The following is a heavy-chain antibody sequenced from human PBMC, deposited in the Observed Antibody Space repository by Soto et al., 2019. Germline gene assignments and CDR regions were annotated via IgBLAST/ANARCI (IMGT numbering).Heavy chain of an antibody. V-gene: IGHV4-59*08. D-gene: IGHD1-26*01. CDR3: ARRGYSGSHFDY. J-gene: IGHJ4*02. Sequence: PSETLSLTCTVSGGSISSYYWSWIRQPPGKGLEWIGYIYYSGSTNYNPSLKSRVTISVDTSKNQFSLKLSSVTAADTAVYYCARRGYSGSHFDYWGQGTLVTVSS. CDR2: IYYSGST. CDR1: GGSISSYY.